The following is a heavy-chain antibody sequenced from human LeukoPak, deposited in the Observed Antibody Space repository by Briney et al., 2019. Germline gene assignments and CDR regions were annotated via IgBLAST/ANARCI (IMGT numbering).Heavy chain of an antibody. CDR2: MYTGGTT. Sequence: PGRSLRLSCAASGFSVSGTHMSWVRQAPGKGLEWVSAMYTGGTTYYADSVQGRFTIYRDNSKNTLYLQMNSLRAEDTAVYYCAKDEATSGGGLASWGQGTLVSVSS. J-gene: IGHJ4*02. V-gene: IGHV3-53*01. CDR3: AKDEATSGGGLAS. CDR1: GFSVSGTH. D-gene: IGHD3-16*01.